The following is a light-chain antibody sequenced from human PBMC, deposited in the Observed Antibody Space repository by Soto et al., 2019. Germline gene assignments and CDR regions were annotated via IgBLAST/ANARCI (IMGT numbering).Light chain of an antibody. CDR2: GPS. CDR1: QTVTSSN. J-gene: IGKJ3*01. Sequence: EFVLTQSPDTLSLPPGERATLSCRASQTVTSSNVAWYQQKPGQAPRPLVYGPSTRATGVPDRFSGSGSGTDFTLTISRLEPEDFAVYYCQQYGGSLPVTFGPGTKVEIK. V-gene: IGKV3-20*01. CDR3: QQYGGSLPVT.